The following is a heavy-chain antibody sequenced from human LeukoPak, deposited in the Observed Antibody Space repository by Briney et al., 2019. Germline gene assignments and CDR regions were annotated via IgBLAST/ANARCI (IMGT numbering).Heavy chain of an antibody. J-gene: IGHJ4*02. V-gene: IGHV1-8*01. Sequence: ASVKVSCKASGYTFSNNDINWVRQATGQGPEWMGWMNPHSGNTGYAQKFQGRVTITRNASISTAYMELSSLRSEDTAVYYCAREGNRSSDSSASYPLDYWGQGTLVTVSS. CDR1: GYTFSNND. D-gene: IGHD1-26*01. CDR3: AREGNRSSDSSASYPLDY. CDR2: MNPHSGNT.